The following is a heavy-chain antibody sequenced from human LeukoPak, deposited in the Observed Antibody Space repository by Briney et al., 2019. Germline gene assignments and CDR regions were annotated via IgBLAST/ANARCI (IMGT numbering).Heavy chain of an antibody. CDR1: GYTFTSYG. D-gene: IGHD3-10*01. CDR2: ISAYNGNT. CDR3: ARAQKGIGAFDI. Sequence: ASVKFSCKASGYTFTSYGISWVRQAPGQGLEWMGWISAYNGNTNYAQKLQGRVTMTTDTSTSTAYMELRSLRSDDTAVYYCARAQKGIGAFDIWGQGTMVTVSS. V-gene: IGHV1-18*01. J-gene: IGHJ3*02.